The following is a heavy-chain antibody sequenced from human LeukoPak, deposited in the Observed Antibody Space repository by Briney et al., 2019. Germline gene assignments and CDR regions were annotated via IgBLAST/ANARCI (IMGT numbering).Heavy chain of an antibody. D-gene: IGHD1-26*01. CDR1: GGSISSYY. CDR2: IYYSGST. Sequence: PSETLSLTCTVSGGSISSYYWSWIRQPPGKGLEWIGYIYYSGSTNYNPSLKSRVTISVDTSKNQFSLKLSSVTAADTAVYYFAREGSIVGATPYFQHWGQGTLVTVSS. V-gene: IGHV4-59*01. J-gene: IGHJ1*01. CDR3: AREGSIVGATPYFQH.